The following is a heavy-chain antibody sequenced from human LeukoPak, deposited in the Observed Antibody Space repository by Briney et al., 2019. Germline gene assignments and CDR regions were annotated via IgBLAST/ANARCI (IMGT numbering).Heavy chain of an antibody. D-gene: IGHD6-19*01. CDR1: GYSFTSYW. Sequence: GESLKLSCKGSGYSFTSYWIGCLRQMPGKGLDWMGIIYSGDSDTRYSPSFQGQVTISADMSLSTAYLQWSSLKASDTAMYYCARQIAVARKVYYYGIDVWGQGTTVTVSS. V-gene: IGHV5-51*01. CDR3: ARQIAVARKVYYYGIDV. CDR2: IYSGDSDT. J-gene: IGHJ6*02.